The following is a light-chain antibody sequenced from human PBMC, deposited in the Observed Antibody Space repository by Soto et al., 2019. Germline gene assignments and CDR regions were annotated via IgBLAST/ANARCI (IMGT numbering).Light chain of an antibody. J-gene: IGKJ4*01. Sequence: DIVMTQSPDSLAVSLGERATINCKSSQSVLYTSNNKNYLAWYQQKPGQPPKLLIYWASIRESGVPDRFSGSGSGTAFTLTISRLQAEDVAVYYCQQYYTTLALTFGGGTKVEIK. CDR2: WAS. V-gene: IGKV4-1*01. CDR1: QSVLYTSNNKNY. CDR3: QQYYTTLALT.